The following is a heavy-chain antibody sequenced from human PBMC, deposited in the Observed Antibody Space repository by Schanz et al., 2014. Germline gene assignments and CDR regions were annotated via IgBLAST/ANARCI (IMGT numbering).Heavy chain of an antibody. CDR2: ITSGSAK. CDR3: ARGGSSDWYGLFDS. CDR1: GVTFSSHV. J-gene: IGHJ4*02. V-gene: IGHV3-48*04. D-gene: IGHD6-19*01. Sequence: EVQVVESGGGLVQPGGSLRLSCAASGVTFSSHVMTWIRQAPGKGLEWVSYITSGSAKFYADSVKGRFTISRDNAKNTLILQMNSLRAEDTAVYYCARGGSSDWYGLFDSWGPGTLVTVSS.